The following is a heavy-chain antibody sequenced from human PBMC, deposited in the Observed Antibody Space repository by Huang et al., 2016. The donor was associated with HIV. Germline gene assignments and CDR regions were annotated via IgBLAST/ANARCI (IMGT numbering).Heavy chain of an antibody. J-gene: IGHJ4*02. CDR1: GGSFSGPN. Sequence: QVQLHQWGAGLLKPSETLSLTCAVYGGSFSGPNWTWIRQTPGKGLEWIGEINHSGRTNDSPSLKRRVTISLDTSKNQFALRLRSVTAADTAGYYCARGRGDARGFLGLDFWGQGTLVTVSS. D-gene: IGHD3-16*01. CDR2: INHSGRT. CDR3: ARGRGDARGFLGLDF. V-gene: IGHV4-34*01.